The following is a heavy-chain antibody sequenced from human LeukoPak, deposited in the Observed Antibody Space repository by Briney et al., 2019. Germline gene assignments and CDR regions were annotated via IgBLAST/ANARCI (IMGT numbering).Heavy chain of an antibody. Sequence: SETLSLTCTVSDGSISNYYWSWIRQPPGKGLEWIGYIYYSGSTNYNPSLKSRVTMSVDTSKNHFSLKVNSVTAADTAVYYCARGRYDRSSEAYSYYFMDVWGKGTTVTVSS. CDR3: ARGRYDRSSEAYSYYFMDV. CDR2: IYYSGST. CDR1: DGSISNYY. D-gene: IGHD6-6*01. J-gene: IGHJ6*03. V-gene: IGHV4-59*01.